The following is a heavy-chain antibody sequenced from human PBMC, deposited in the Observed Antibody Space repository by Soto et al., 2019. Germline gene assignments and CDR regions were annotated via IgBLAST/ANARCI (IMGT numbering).Heavy chain of an antibody. CDR2: ISYDGGDF. CDR3: AKDFGAWSDS. Sequence: GGSLRLSCAASGFALSTYGMHWVRQAPGKGLEWVALISYDGGDFYYADSVKGRFTISRDNSKHTLSLQMDSLRVEDTAVYYCAKDFGAWSDSWGQGTLVTVSS. CDR1: GFALSTYG. J-gene: IGHJ5*01. V-gene: IGHV3-30*18. D-gene: IGHD3-10*01.